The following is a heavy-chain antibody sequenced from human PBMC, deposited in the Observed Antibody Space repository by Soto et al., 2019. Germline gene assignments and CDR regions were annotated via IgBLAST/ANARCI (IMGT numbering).Heavy chain of an antibody. D-gene: IGHD3-10*01. CDR3: ARAIMVRGVIIRPYYFDY. V-gene: IGHV4-34*01. CDR2: INHSGST. CDR1: GGSFSGYY. Sequence: SETLSLTCAVYGGSFSGYYWSWIRQPPGKGLEWIGEINHSGSTNYNPSLKSRVTISVDTSKNQFSLKLSSVTAADTAVYYCARAIMVRGVIIRPYYFDYWGQGTLVTVSS. J-gene: IGHJ4*02.